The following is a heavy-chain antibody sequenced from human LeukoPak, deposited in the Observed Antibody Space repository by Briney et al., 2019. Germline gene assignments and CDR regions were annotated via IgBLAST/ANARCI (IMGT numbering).Heavy chain of an antibody. CDR3: AKDRASIDYYYYGMDV. CDR1: GFTFSTHA. CDR2: IWFDGSNK. J-gene: IGHJ6*02. D-gene: IGHD3-10*01. Sequence: GGSLRLPCAASGFTFSTHAMHWVRQAPGMGLEWVAFIWFDGSNKYYADFVKGRFTISKNNSENTLYLQMNSLRAEDTAVYYCAKDRASIDYYYYGMDVWGQGTTVTVSS. V-gene: IGHV3-30*02.